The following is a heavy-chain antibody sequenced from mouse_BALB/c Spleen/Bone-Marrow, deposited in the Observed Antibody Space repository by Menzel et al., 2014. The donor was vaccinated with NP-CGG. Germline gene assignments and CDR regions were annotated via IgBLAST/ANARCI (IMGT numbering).Heavy chain of an antibody. CDR3: ARFPMDY. CDR2: IRNKAYGYTT. V-gene: IGHV7-3*02. CDR1: GFTFTDYY. J-gene: IGHJ4*01. Sequence: EVNLVESGGGLVQPGGSLRLSCTTSGFTFTDYYMSWVRQPPGKALEWLAFIRNKAYGYTTEYSASVRGRFTISRDSSQSILYLQMNTLRAEDSATYYCARFPMDYWGQGTSVTVSS.